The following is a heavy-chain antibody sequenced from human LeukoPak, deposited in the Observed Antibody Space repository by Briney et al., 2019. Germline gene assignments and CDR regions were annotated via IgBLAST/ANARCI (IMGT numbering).Heavy chain of an antibody. D-gene: IGHD3-9*01. Sequence: SETLSLTCTVSSYSISTGYYWGWIRQPPGKGLEWIGSIYHSGTTYYNPSLKSRVTISVDTSKNQFSLKLSSVTAADTAVYYCARDDADILTDYYSSDYWGQGTQVTVSS. CDR2: IYHSGTT. CDR1: SYSISTGYY. J-gene: IGHJ4*02. CDR3: ARDDADILTDYYSSDY. V-gene: IGHV4-38-2*02.